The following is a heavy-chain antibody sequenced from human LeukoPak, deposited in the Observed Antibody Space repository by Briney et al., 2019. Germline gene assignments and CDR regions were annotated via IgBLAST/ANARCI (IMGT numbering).Heavy chain of an antibody. CDR3: AKDSGGYYDSSRYYPGDY. Sequence: QPGGSLRLPCPASGFTFSSYAMSWVRQAPGKGLEWVSAISGSGGSTYYADSVKGRFPISRDNSKNTRYRQMNSLRAEDTAVYYCAKDSGGYYDSSRYYPGDYWGQGTLVTVSS. CDR2: ISGSGGST. J-gene: IGHJ4*02. V-gene: IGHV3-23*01. CDR1: GFTFSSYA. D-gene: IGHD3-22*01.